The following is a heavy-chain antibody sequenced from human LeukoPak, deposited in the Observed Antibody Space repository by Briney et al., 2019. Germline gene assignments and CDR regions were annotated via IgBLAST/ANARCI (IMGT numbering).Heavy chain of an antibody. J-gene: IGHJ4*02. CDR1: GYTFTGYY. D-gene: IGHD2-2*01. Sequence: ASVKVSCKASGYTFTGYYMHWVRQAPGQGLEWMGWINPNSGGTNYAQKFQGRVTMTRDTSISTAYMELSRLRSDDTAVYYCARVSRDGYCSSTSCYGPGDYWGQGTLVTVSS. CDR3: ARVSRDGYCSSTSCYGPGDY. V-gene: IGHV1-2*02. CDR2: INPNSGGT.